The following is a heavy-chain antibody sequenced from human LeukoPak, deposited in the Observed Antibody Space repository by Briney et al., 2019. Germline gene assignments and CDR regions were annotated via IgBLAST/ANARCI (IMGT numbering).Heavy chain of an antibody. Sequence: GGSLRLSCEASGFTFSSYSMNWVRQAPGKGLEWVSSISGSSAYIYYADSVKGRFTISRDNAENSLYLQMNSLRVEDTAVYYCARGPPGGDGYDYWGQGTLVTVSS. V-gene: IGHV3-21*06. J-gene: IGHJ4*02. CDR1: GFTFSSYS. CDR3: ARGPPGGDGYDY. D-gene: IGHD2-21*02. CDR2: ISGSSAYI.